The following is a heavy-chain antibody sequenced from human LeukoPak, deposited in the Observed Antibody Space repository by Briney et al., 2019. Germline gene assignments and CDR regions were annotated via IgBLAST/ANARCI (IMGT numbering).Heavy chain of an antibody. V-gene: IGHV3-30-3*01. CDR3: ARVAFGGSNPRNYFDY. D-gene: IGHD3-16*01. Sequence: PGGSLRLSCAASGFIFSSYAMHWVRQAPGKGLEWVAVISYDGSNKYFADSVKGRFTVSGDNSKSTLFLQMDSLRAEDTAVFYCARVAFGGSNPRNYFDYWGQGTLVTVSS. CDR2: ISYDGSNK. J-gene: IGHJ4*02. CDR1: GFIFSSYA.